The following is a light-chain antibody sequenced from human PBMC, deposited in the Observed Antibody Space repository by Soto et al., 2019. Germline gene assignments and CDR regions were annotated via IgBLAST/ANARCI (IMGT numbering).Light chain of an antibody. Sequence: EIVLTQSPATLSLSPGERATLSCRASHSVSSSSLAWYQQRRGQAPRLLIHGASSRATGIPDRFSGSGSGTDFTLTISRLEPEDFAVYYCQQYGSSPRTFGQGTKVDIK. V-gene: IGKV3-20*01. CDR3: QQYGSSPRT. CDR1: HSVSSSS. CDR2: GAS. J-gene: IGKJ1*01.